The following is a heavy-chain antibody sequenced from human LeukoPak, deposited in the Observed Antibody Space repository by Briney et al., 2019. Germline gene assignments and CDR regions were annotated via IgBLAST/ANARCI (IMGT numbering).Heavy chain of an antibody. J-gene: IGHJ4*02. CDR2: IYHSGST. CDR1: GGSISSGGYS. D-gene: IGHD3-10*01. CDR3: ARDNGYGLDY. V-gene: IGHV4-30-2*01. Sequence: SETLSLTCAVSGGSISSGGYSWSWMPQPPGKGLEWIGYIYHSGSTYYNPSLKSRVTISVDRSKNQFSLKLSSVTAADTAVYYCARDNGYGLDYWGQGTLVTVSS.